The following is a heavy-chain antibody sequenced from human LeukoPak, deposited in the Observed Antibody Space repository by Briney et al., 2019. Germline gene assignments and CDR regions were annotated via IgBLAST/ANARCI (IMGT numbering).Heavy chain of an antibody. CDR2: IYSSGGNI. Sequence: GGSLRLSCAASGFTFSSYGMHWVRQAPGKGLEWVSYIYSSGGNIYYADSVKGRFTISRDNAKNSLYLQMNSLRVEDTAVYYCAREGADGYNVGFDYWGQGTLVTVSS. J-gene: IGHJ4*02. D-gene: IGHD5-24*01. CDR1: GFTFSSYG. CDR3: AREGADGYNVGFDY. V-gene: IGHV3-48*04.